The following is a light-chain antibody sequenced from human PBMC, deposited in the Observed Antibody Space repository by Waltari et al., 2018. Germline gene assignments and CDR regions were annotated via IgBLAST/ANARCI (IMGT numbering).Light chain of an antibody. Sequence: QSALTQPPSVSGSPGQSVTISCTGSSSDVGNYNRVSWYQQPPGTAPRIMIYEVSNRPTGVHGRFAVSKSGSTTSRTISGLQAEDEADYYCSSSTRSNALLFGGGTKVTVL. V-gene: IGLV2-18*02. CDR2: EVS. J-gene: IGLJ2*01. CDR1: SSDVGNYNR. CDR3: SSSTRSNALL.